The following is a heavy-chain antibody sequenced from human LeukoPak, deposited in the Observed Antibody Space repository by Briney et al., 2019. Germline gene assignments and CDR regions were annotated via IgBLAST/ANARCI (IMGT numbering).Heavy chain of an antibody. CDR2: INPNSGGT. V-gene: IGHV1-2*02. CDR1: GYTFTGYY. Sequence: ASVKVSGKASGYTFTGYYMHWVRQAPGQGLEWMGWINPNSGGTNYAQKFQGRVTMTRDTSISTAYMELSRLRPDDTAVYYCASNVDIVAEGFDYWGQGTLVTVSS. CDR3: ASNVDIVAEGFDY. J-gene: IGHJ4*02. D-gene: IGHD5-12*01.